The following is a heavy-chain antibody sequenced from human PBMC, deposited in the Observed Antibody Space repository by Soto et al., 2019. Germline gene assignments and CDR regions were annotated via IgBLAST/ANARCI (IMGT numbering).Heavy chain of an antibody. CDR2: INFNEST. J-gene: IGHJ5*01. CDR1: GSSINPYY. V-gene: IGHV4-59*01. Sequence: SETLSLTCIVSGSSINPYYWSWIRQPPGEGLEWIGCINFNESTNYNPSLKSRITISVDTSRNQFSLRLTSVTAADTAVYYCARGWSSGPDWFGGPNWFDSWGQGTLVTVSS. D-gene: IGHD3-10*01. CDR3: ARGWSSGPDWFGGPNWFDS.